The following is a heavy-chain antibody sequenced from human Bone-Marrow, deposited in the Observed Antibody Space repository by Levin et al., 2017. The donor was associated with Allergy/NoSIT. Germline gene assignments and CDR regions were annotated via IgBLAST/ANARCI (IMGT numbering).Heavy chain of an antibody. CDR2: ISYDGSNK. CDR1: GFTFSSYA. Sequence: AGGSLRLSCAASGFTFSSYAMHWVRQAPGKGLEWVAVISYDGSNKYYADSVKGRFTISRDNSKNTLYLQMNSLRAEDTAVYYCARDSSGGVCRWCYDAFDSWGQGTMVTVSS. V-gene: IGHV3-30-3*01. CDR3: ARDSSGGVCRWCYDAFDS. D-gene: IGHD2-8*02. J-gene: IGHJ3*02.